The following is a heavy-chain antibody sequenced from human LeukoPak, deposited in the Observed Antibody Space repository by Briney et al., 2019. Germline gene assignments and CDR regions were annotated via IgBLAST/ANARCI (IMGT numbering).Heavy chain of an antibody. Sequence: PGGSLRLSCTASGFTFSNNAMSWVRQAPGKGLEWVSGISGNGDSTYYADSAKGRFTISRDNSKHTLYLQMNSLRVEDTAVYYCAKRPGGLTILRGVPLEYWGQGTLVTVSS. D-gene: IGHD3-10*01. J-gene: IGHJ4*02. CDR1: GFTFSNNA. CDR3: AKRPGGLTILRGVPLEY. CDR2: ISGNGDST. V-gene: IGHV3-23*01.